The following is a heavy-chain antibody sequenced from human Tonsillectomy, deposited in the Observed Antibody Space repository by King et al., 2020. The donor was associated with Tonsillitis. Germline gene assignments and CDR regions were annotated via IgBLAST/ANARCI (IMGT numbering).Heavy chain of an antibody. V-gene: IGHV3-23*04. Sequence: VQLVESGGGLVQPGGSLKLSCVASGFTFSTYTMSWVRQTPGKGLEWVSSISGSGGSIFFTDSVKGRFTISRDNSKNTVFLQMNSLSADDTALYYCAKDRAQMTTVNNLDSWGQGTLVTVSS. CDR3: AKDRAQMTTVNNLDS. J-gene: IGHJ4*02. CDR2: ISGSGGSI. CDR1: GFTFSTYT. D-gene: IGHD4-11*01.